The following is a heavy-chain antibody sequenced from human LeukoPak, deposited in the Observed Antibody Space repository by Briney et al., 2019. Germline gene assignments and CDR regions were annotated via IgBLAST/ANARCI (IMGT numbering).Heavy chain of an antibody. Sequence: MASETLSLTCAVYGGSFSGYYWSWIRQPPGKGLEWIGEINHSGSTNYNPSLESRVTISVDTSKNQFSLKLSSVTAADTAVYYCARGNTMDYWGQGTLVTVSS. D-gene: IGHD2-2*01. CDR1: GGSFSGYY. CDR3: ARGNTMDY. V-gene: IGHV4-34*01. J-gene: IGHJ4*02. CDR2: INHSGST.